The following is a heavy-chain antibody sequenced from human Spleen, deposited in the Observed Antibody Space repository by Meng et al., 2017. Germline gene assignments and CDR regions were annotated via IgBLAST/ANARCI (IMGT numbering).Heavy chain of an antibody. CDR1: GGSFSGYY. V-gene: IGHV4-34*01. CDR2: INHSGST. J-gene: IGHJ4*02. CDR3: ARGQWLVPFDY. D-gene: IGHD6-19*01. Sequence: QVQLQQWGAGLLKPSETLSLTCAVYGGSFSGYYWSWIRQPPGKGLEWIGEINHSGSTNYNPSLKSRVTISVDTSKNQFSLKLSSVTAADTAVYHCARGQWLVPFDYWGQGTLVTVSS.